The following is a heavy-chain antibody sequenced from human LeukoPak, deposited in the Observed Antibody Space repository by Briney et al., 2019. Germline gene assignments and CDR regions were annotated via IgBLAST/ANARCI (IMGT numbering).Heavy chain of an antibody. V-gene: IGHV3-64*01. CDR2: ISSNGGST. CDR1: GFTFSSYA. D-gene: IGHD6-13*01. J-gene: IGHJ4*02. Sequence: GGSLRLSCAASGFTFSSYAMHWVRQAPGKGLEYVSAISSNGGSTYYANSVKGRFTISRDNSKNTLYLQMGSLRAEDMAVYYCARADSSCYGVDQNYFDYWGQGTLVTVSS. CDR3: ARADSSCYGVDQNYFDY.